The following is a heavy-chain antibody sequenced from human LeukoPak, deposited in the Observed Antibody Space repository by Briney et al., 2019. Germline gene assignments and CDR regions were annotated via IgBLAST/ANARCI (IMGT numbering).Heavy chain of an antibody. Sequence: SVKVSCKASGGTFSSYTISWVRQAPGQGLEWMGRIIPILGIANYAQKFQGRVTITAVKSTSTAYMELGSLRSEDTAVYYCARESSTSFKKDAFDIWGQGTMVTVSS. V-gene: IGHV1-69*04. D-gene: IGHD2-2*01. J-gene: IGHJ3*02. CDR1: GGTFSSYT. CDR2: IIPILGIA. CDR3: ARESSTSFKKDAFDI.